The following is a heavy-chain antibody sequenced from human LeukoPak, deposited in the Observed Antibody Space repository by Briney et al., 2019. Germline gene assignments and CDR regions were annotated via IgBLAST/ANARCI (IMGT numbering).Heavy chain of an antibody. V-gene: IGHV1-18*01. CDR1: SYTFTSYG. J-gene: IGHJ6*03. D-gene: IGHD2-15*01. CDR2: ISVYNGNT. CDR3: ARVVARPYYYYYMDV. Sequence: ASVKVSCKASSYTFTSYGISWVRQAPGQGLEWMGWISVYNGNTNYAQKLQGRVTMTTDTSTSTAYIEMRSLRSDDTAVYYCARVVARPYYYYYMDVWGKGTTVTVSS.